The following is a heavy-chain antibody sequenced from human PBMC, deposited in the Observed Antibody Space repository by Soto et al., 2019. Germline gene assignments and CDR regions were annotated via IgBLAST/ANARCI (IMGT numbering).Heavy chain of an antibody. J-gene: IGHJ3*02. Sequence: PGGSLRLSCAASGFTFNIYAMSWVRQAPGKGLEWVSAISGSGGGTYYADSVEGRFTISRDNAKNSLYLQMNSLRAEDTAVYYCATLAAAGPDAFDIWGQGTMVTVSS. D-gene: IGHD6-13*01. CDR2: ISGSGGGT. CDR1: GFTFNIYA. V-gene: IGHV3-23*01. CDR3: ATLAAAGPDAFDI.